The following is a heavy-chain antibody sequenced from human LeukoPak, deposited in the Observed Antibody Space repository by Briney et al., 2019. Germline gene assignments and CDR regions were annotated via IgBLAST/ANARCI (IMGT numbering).Heavy chain of an antibody. CDR3: AREGSDWFDP. D-gene: IGHD3-10*01. CDR2: IIPIFGTA. J-gene: IGHJ5*02. V-gene: IGHV1-69*13. CDR1: GGTFSSYA. Sequence: ASVRVSCKASGGTFSSYAISWVRQAPGQGLEWMGGIIPIFGTANYAQKFQGRVTITADESTSTAYMELSSLRSEDTAVYYCAREGSDWFDPWGQGTLVTVSS.